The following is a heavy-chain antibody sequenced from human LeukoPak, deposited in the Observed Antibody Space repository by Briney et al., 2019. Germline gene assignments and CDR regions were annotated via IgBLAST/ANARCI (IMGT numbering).Heavy chain of an antibody. CDR2: IIPIFGTA. V-gene: IGHV1-69*13. CDR1: GGTFSSYA. Sequence: VASVKVSCKASGGTFSSYAISWVRQAPGQGLEWMGGIIPIFGTANYARKFQGRVTITADESTSTAYMELSSLRSEDTAVYYCARSALDSSGYYYVRYFDYWGQGTLVTVSS. CDR3: ARSALDSSGYYYVRYFDY. D-gene: IGHD3-22*01. J-gene: IGHJ4*02.